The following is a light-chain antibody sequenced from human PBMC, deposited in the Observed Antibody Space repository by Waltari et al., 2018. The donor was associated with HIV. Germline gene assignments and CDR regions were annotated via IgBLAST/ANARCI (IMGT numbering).Light chain of an antibody. Sequence: QAGLTQPPSVSKGMRQTATLTCTGNSNNVGNQGAAWLQQHQGHPPKLLSYRDNKRPSGILERFSASRSGNTASLTITGVQPDDEADYFCATWDISLSAVVFGGGTTLTVL. CDR3: ATWDISLSAVV. CDR2: RDN. CDR1: SNNVGNQG. J-gene: IGLJ2*01. V-gene: IGLV10-54*04.